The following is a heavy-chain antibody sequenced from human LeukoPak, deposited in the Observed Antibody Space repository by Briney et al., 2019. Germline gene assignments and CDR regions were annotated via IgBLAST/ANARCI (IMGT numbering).Heavy chain of an antibody. Sequence: GGSLRLSCAASGFTFSNYPLHWVRQAPGKGLEWVTLISYDGSKIYYADSVKGRFTISRDNSKNTLYLQMNSLRAEDTAVYYCARETMIVVVSWFDPWGQGTLVTVSS. CDR3: ARETMIVVVSWFDP. V-gene: IGHV3-30-3*01. J-gene: IGHJ5*02. D-gene: IGHD3-22*01. CDR2: ISYDGSKI. CDR1: GFTFSNYP.